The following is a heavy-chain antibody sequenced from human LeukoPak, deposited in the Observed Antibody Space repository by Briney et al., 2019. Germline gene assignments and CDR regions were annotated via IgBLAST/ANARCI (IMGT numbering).Heavy chain of an antibody. V-gene: IGHV3-48*02. CDR3: AGGYSYGPTTFDY. D-gene: IGHD5-18*01. J-gene: IGHJ4*02. CDR1: GFTFTSDA. CDR2: ISSSSSTI. Sequence: GGSLRLSCAASGFTFTSDAMNWVRQAPGKGLEWVSYISSSSSTIYYADSVKGRFTISRDNAKNSLYLQMNSLRDEDTAVYYCAGGYSYGPTTFDYWGQGTLVTVSS.